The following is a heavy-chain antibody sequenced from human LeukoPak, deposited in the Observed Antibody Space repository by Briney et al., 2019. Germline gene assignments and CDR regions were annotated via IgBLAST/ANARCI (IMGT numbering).Heavy chain of an antibody. V-gene: IGHV3-9*01. CDR1: GFTFDDYA. CDR2: ISWNSGSI. J-gene: IGHJ4*02. Sequence: PGGSLRLSCAASGFTFDDYAMHWVRQAPGKGLEWVSGISWNSGSIGYADSVKGRFTISRDNSKNTLYLQMNSLRAEDTAVYYCAKGGGQTPPFDYWGQGALVTVSS. D-gene: IGHD4-23*01. CDR3: AKGGGQTPPFDY.